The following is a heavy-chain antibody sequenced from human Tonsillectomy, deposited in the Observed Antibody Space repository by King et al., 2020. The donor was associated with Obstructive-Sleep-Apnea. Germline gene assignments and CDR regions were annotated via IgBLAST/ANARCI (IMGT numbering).Heavy chain of an antibody. CDR1: GYSISSGYY. CDR2: IYHSGST. D-gene: IGHD3/OR15-3a*01. Sequence: QLQESGPGLVKPSETLSLTCTVSGYSISSGYYWGWIRQPPGKGLEWIGSIYHSGSTYYNPSLKSRVTLSVDTHKNQFSLKLSSVTAADTAAYYCARGGRTGFDYWGQGTLVTVSS. CDR3: ARGGRTGFDY. V-gene: IGHV4-38-2*02. J-gene: IGHJ4*02.